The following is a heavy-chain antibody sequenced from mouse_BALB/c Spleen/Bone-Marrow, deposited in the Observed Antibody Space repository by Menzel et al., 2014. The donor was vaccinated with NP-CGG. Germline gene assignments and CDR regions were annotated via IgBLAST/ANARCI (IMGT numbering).Heavy chain of an antibody. CDR1: GFNIKDTY. J-gene: IGHJ2*01. CDR2: IDPANGNT. CDR3: ARYYYGYYFDY. D-gene: IGHD1-2*01. Sequence: EVQLQQSGAELVKPGASVKLSCTASGFNIKDTYMHWVKQRPEQGLEWIGRIDPANGNTKYDPKFQGKATITADTSSNTAYLQLSSLTSEDTAVYYYARYYYGYYFDYWGQGTTLTVSS. V-gene: IGHV14-3*02.